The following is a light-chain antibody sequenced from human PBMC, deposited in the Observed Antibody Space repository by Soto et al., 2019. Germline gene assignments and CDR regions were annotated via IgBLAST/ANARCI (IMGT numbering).Light chain of an antibody. V-gene: IGKV3-20*01. CDR2: VAS. Sequence: EIVLTQSPGTLSFSPGERATLSCRASQPINDYYLAWYQQRPGQAPRLLIYVASRRATGIPDRFSGSGSGPDFTLTISRLEPEDFAVYYCQQYGSSPPLSFGGGTKVEIK. CDR3: QQYGSSPPLS. J-gene: IGKJ4*01. CDR1: QPINDYY.